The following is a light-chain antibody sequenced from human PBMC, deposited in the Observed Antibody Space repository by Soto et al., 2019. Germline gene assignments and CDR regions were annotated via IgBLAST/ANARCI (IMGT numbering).Light chain of an antibody. CDR1: SSNIGADYD. CDR2: GNA. V-gene: IGLV1-40*01. Sequence: QSVLTQRPSVSGAPGQRIIISCTGSSSNIGADYDVHWYKQFPGAAPKLLIYGNANRPSGVPDRISGSKSGTSASLAITGLQAEDEADYYCQSYDRSLSGYVFGTGTKVTVL. J-gene: IGLJ1*01. CDR3: QSYDRSLSGYV.